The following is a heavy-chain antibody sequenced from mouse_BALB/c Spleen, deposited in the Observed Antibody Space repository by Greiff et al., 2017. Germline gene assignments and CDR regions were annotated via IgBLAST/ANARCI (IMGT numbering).Heavy chain of an antibody. CDR3: ARESYYYGSSYGD. CDR1: GFTFSSYA. J-gene: IGHJ2*01. V-gene: IGHV5-6-5*01. CDR2: ISSGGST. Sequence: EVKLMESGGGLVKPGGSLKLSCAASGFTFSSYAMSWVRQTPEKRLEWVASISSGGSTYYPDSVKGRFTISRDNARNILYLQMSSLRSEDTAMYYCARESYYYGSSYGDWGQGTTLTVSS. D-gene: IGHD1-1*01.